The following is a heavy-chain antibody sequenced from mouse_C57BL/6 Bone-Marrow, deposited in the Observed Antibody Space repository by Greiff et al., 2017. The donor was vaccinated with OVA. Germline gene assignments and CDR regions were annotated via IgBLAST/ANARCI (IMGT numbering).Heavy chain of an antibody. CDR2: IDPENGDT. J-gene: IGHJ4*01. CDR1: GFNIKDDY. V-gene: IGHV14-4*01. Sequence: EVHVKQSGAELVRPGASVKLSCTASGFNIKDDYMHWVKQRPEQGLEWIGWIDPENGDTEYASKFQGKATITADTSSNTAYLQLSSLTSEDTAVYYCTITTIVAGDAMDYWGRGTSVTVSS. CDR3: TITTIVAGDAMDY. D-gene: IGHD1-1*01.